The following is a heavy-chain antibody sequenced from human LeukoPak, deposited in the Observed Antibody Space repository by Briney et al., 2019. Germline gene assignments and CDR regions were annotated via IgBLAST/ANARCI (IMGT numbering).Heavy chain of an antibody. CDR1: GFTFSSYG. CDR3: ANSLVYAFDY. D-gene: IGHD2-8*01. J-gene: IGHJ4*02. Sequence: GRSLRLSCAASGFTFSSYGMHWVRQAPGKGLEWVAFIRYDGSNKYYADSVKGRFTISRDNSKNTLYLQMNSLRAEDTAVYYCANSLVYAFDYWGQGTLVTVSS. CDR2: IRYDGSNK. V-gene: IGHV3-30*02.